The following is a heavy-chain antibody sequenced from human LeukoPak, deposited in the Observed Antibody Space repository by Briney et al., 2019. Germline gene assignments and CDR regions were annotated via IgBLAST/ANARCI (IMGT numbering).Heavy chain of an antibody. CDR3: ARLGYSGYDDNWFDP. CDR2: IYYSRST. V-gene: IGHV4-59*08. CDR1: GGSISSYY. J-gene: IGHJ5*02. D-gene: IGHD5-12*01. Sequence: SDTLSLTCAVSGGSISSYYWSWIRQPPGKGLEWLGYIYYSRSTNYNPSLKSRVTISVDTSKNQFSLKLSSVTAADTAVYYCARLGYSGYDDNWFDPWGQGTLVTVSS.